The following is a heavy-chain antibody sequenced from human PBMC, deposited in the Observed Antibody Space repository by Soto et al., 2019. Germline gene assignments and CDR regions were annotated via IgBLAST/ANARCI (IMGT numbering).Heavy chain of an antibody. CDR3: AIGPTIFGVGVDAFDI. CDR2: ISGSGDFT. J-gene: IGHJ3*02. D-gene: IGHD3-3*01. V-gene: IGHV3-23*01. Sequence: EVQMLESGGGLVQPGGSLRLSCAASGFTLSSYALSWVRQAPGKGLEWVSGISGSGDFTFDADSVRGRSTISRDNSMNTLYLQMNSLRVEDTAVYYCAIGPTIFGVGVDAFDIWGQGTMATVSS. CDR1: GFTLSSYA.